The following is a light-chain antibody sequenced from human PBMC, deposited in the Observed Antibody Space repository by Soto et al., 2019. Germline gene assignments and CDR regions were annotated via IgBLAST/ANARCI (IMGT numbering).Light chain of an antibody. CDR2: ENN. J-gene: IGLJ2*01. Sequence: QSLLTQPPSVSAAPGQKVTISCSGSSSNIGNNYVSWYQQLPGTAPKLLIYENNKRPSGIPDRFSGSKSGTSATLGITGLQTGDEADYYCGTWDNSLSAGVFGGGTKVTVL. V-gene: IGLV1-51*02. CDR3: GTWDNSLSAGV. CDR1: SSNIGNNY.